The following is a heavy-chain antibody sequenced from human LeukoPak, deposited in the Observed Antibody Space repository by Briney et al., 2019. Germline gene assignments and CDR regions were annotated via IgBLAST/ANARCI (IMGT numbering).Heavy chain of an antibody. J-gene: IGHJ6*02. CDR1: GFTFSSYA. CDR3: ARSLRKGEYYYYGMDV. Sequence: GGSLTLSCAASGFTFSSYAMHWVRQAPGKGLEWVAVISYDGSNKYYADSVKGRFTISRDNSKNTLYLQMNSLRAEDTAVYYCARSLRKGEYYYYGMDVWGQGTTVTVSS. V-gene: IGHV3-30-3*01. CDR2: ISYDGSNK.